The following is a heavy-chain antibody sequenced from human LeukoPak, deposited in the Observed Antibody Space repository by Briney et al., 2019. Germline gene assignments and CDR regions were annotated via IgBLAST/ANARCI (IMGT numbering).Heavy chain of an antibody. V-gene: IGHV3-48*01. Sequence: GGSLRLSCAASGFTFSSYSMNWVRQAPGKGLEGVSYISSSSSTIYYADSVKGRFTISRDNAKNSLYLQMNSLRAEDTAVYYCARDSIPYYDFWSGYHDYWGQGTLVTVSP. CDR2: ISSSSSTI. CDR1: GFTFSSYS. CDR3: ARDSIPYYDFWSGYHDY. J-gene: IGHJ4*02. D-gene: IGHD3-3*01.